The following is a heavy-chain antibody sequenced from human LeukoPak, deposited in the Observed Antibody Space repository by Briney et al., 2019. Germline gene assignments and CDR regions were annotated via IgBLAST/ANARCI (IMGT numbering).Heavy chain of an antibody. V-gene: IGHV4-4*07. Sequence: SETLSLTCSVSGGSINSNYWSWIRQPAGKGLEWIGRIYSSGSTNYNPSLKSRLTMSVDTSKNQFSLRLSSVTAADTAVYFCARVKYYDSSGYYYFEYWGQGILVTVSS. D-gene: IGHD3-22*01. J-gene: IGHJ4*02. CDR2: IYSSGST. CDR3: ARVKYYDSSGYYYFEY. CDR1: GGSINSNY.